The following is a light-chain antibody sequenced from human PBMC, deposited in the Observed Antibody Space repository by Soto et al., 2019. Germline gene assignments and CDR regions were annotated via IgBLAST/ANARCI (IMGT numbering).Light chain of an antibody. CDR3: QQYGSSSWT. CDR1: QSVSSSY. J-gene: IGKJ1*01. V-gene: IGKV3-20*01. CDR2: GTS. Sequence: EIVLTQSPGTLSLSPGERATLSCRASQSVSSSYLAWYQQKPGQAPRLLIYGTSSRATAIPDMFSGSGSGTDFTLTISRLEPEDFAVYYCQQYGSSSWTFGQGTKVDIK.